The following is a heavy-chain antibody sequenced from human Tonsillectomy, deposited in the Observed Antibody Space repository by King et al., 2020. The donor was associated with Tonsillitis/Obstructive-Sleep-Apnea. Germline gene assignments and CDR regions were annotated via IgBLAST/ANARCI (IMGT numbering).Heavy chain of an antibody. CDR3: ARDLLHLGELSSLPKY. J-gene: IGHJ4*02. CDR2: ISQEGGEK. Sequence: VQLVESGGGLVQPGGSLKLSFEASGFTFSSYWMSWFRQPQGKGLEGVATISQEGGEKYYVDSVKGRFTISRDNAENSLYLQMNSLRAEDTAVYYCARDLLHLGELSSLPKYWGQGTLVTVSS. CDR1: GFTFSSYW. V-gene: IGHV3-7*01. D-gene: IGHD3-16*02.